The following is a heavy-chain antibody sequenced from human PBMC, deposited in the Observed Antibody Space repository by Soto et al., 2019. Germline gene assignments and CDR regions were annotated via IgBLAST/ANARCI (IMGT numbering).Heavy chain of an antibody. CDR3: AREPALSGSYYYYYYGMDV. CDR2: ICAYNGNT. J-gene: IGHJ6*02. V-gene: IGHV1-18*04. CDR1: GYTFTSYG. Sequence: ASVKVSCKASGYTFTSYGISWVRQAPGQGLEWMGWICAYNGNTNYAQKLQVRVTMTTDTSTSTAYMELRSLRSDDTAVYYCAREPALSGSYYYYYYGMDVWGQGTTVTVSS. D-gene: IGHD1-26*01.